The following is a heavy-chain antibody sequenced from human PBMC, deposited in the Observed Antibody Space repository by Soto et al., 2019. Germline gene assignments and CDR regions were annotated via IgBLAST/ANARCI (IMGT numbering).Heavy chain of an antibody. J-gene: IGHJ6*02. CDR1: GYSFSNYG. V-gene: IGHV1-18*01. D-gene: IGHD3-3*01. CDR2: ISTSNGYT. CDR3: ASDRSCALLECSPSDSYGIDF. Sequence: ASVKESCKASGYSFSNYGISWVRQAPGQGLEWMGWISTSNGYTNYAQKLQGRVSMTTDTSTNTAYMEVRSLRSDDTAFYFCASDRSCALLECSPSDSYGIDFWGQGTSVTVSS.